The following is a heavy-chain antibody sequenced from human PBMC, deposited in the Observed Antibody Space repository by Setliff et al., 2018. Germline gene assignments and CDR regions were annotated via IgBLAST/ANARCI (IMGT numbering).Heavy chain of an antibody. CDR1: GGSITSGSYY. CDR3: ARDNTIVGATDY. J-gene: IGHJ4*02. CDR2: LHTSGTT. Sequence: PSQTLSLTCAVPGGSITSGSYYWSWIRQPAGEGLEWIGRLHTSGTTVYNPSLKGRVTISADTSTNHFSLKLTSVTAADTAVYYCARDNTIVGATDYWGQGALVTVSS. D-gene: IGHD1-26*01. V-gene: IGHV4-61*02.